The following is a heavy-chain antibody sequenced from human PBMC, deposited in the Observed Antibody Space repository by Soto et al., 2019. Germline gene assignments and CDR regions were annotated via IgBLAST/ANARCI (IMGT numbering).Heavy chain of an antibody. V-gene: IGHV3-48*01. J-gene: IGHJ5*02. CDR2: ISSSSSTI. Sequence: EVQLVESGGGFVQPGGSLSLSCAASGFTFSSYSMNWVRQAPGKGLELVSYISSSSSTIYYAASVKGRFSISRDNAKNSLYLQITSLGTEATAVSYCSRADDYLNWFAPYGQATLVNFS. CDR1: GFTFSSYS. D-gene: IGHD4-17*01. CDR3: SRADDYLNWFAP.